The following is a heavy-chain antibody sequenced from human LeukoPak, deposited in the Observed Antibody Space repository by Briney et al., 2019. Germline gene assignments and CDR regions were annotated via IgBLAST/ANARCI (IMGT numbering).Heavy chain of an antibody. CDR3: AKDRVLRYFDWLFDLDY. Sequence: LSLTCTVSGGSISSYYWSWIRQAPGKGLEWVSYISSSGSTIYYADSVKGRFTISRDNAKNSLYLQMNSLRAEDTAVYYCAKDRVLRYFDWLFDLDYWGQGTLVTVSS. CDR1: GGSISSYY. CDR2: ISSSGSTI. J-gene: IGHJ4*02. D-gene: IGHD3-9*01. V-gene: IGHV3-11*04.